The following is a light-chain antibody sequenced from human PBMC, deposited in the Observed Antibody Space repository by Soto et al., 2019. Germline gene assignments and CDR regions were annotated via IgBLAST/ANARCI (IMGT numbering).Light chain of an antibody. J-gene: IGLJ1*01. Sequence: QSALTQPASVSGSPGQSITISCTGTSSDVGGYNYVSWYQQHPGKAPKLMIYDVSNRPSGVSNRFSGSKSGNTASLTISGLHAEYEADYSCSSYTSSSTYVFGTGTKLTVL. V-gene: IGLV2-14*01. CDR2: DVS. CDR1: SSDVGGYNY. CDR3: SSYTSSSTYV.